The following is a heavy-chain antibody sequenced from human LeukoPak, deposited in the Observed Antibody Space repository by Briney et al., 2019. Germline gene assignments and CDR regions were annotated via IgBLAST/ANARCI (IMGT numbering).Heavy chain of an antibody. CDR3: ARDVVAARGSFDY. J-gene: IGHJ4*02. V-gene: IGHV4-4*07. Sequence: SETLSLTCTVTGDSISGFYWSWIRQAAGKGLEWIGHIYTSGSTNYNPSLKSRVTMSVDMSKNQFSLKLRSVTAADTAVYYCARDVVAARGSFDYWGQGTLVTVSS. D-gene: IGHD2-2*01. CDR1: GDSISGFY. CDR2: IYTSGST.